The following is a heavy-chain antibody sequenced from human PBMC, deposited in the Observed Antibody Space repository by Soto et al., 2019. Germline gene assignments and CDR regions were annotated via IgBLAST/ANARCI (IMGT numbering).Heavy chain of an antibody. D-gene: IGHD2-21*02. Sequence: QPGGSLRLSCAAPGFSFSAYAMSWVRQAPGKGLEWVSGMTGSGGFTYYADSVKGRSTISRDNSKNTLYVQMNSLRAEDTAVYYCAKGQRDPDCYVFDSWGQGTLVTVSS. CDR1: GFSFSAYA. J-gene: IGHJ4*02. CDR2: MTGSGGFT. CDR3: AKGQRDPDCYVFDS. V-gene: IGHV3-23*01.